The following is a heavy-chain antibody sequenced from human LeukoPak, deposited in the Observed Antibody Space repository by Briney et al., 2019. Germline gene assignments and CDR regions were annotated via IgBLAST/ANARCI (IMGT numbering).Heavy chain of an antibody. Sequence: PGGSLRLSCATSGFTFSTYDMSWIRQAPGKGLEWVSLITYQSTTYYADSVKGRFTIARDNSRETLYLQINSLGVEDTAVYYCAKDFRHDSSGFFRGWGQGTLVTVSS. J-gene: IGHJ4*02. CDR1: GFTFSTYD. CDR3: AKDFRHDSSGFFRG. CDR2: ITYQSTT. V-gene: IGHV3-23*03. D-gene: IGHD3-22*01.